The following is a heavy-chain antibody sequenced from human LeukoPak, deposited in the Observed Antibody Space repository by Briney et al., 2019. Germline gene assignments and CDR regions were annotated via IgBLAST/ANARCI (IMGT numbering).Heavy chain of an antibody. CDR2: INPNSGGT. V-gene: IGHV1-2*02. Sequence: GASVKVSCKASGYTFTGYYMHWVRQAPGQGLEWMGWINPNSGGTNYAQKFQGRVTMTRDTSISTAYMELSRLRSDDTAVYYCARQEPWDSSSSFDYWGQGTLVTVSS. J-gene: IGHJ4*02. CDR3: ARQEPWDSSSSFDY. CDR1: GYTFTGYY. D-gene: IGHD6-6*01.